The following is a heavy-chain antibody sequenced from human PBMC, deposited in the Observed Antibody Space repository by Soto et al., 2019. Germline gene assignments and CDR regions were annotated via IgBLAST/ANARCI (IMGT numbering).Heavy chain of an antibody. CDR1: GFTFSSYS. Sequence: EVQLLESGGVLVQPGGSLRLSCAASGFTFSSYSMNWVRQAPGKGLEWGASVGGGGDNTFYADSVKGRFTISRDDSQNTLYLQMNSLRAEDTAVYFCAKRDSGSGRSPPLINYWGQGTLVTVSS. J-gene: IGHJ4*02. V-gene: IGHV3-23*01. CDR2: VGGGGDNT. CDR3: AKRDSGSGRSPPLINY. D-gene: IGHD3-10*01.